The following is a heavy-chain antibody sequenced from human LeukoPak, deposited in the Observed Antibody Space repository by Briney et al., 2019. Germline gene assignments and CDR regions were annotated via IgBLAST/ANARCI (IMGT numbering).Heavy chain of an antibody. J-gene: IGHJ4*02. CDR2: IYYSGST. CDR3: ARTKTSYLISFDY. CDR1: GGSISSGDCY. Sequence: PSETLSLTCTVSGGSISSGDCYWSWIRQPPGKGLEWIGYIYYSGSTYYNPSLKSRVTISVDTSKNQFSLKLSSVTAADTAVYYCARTKTSYLISFDYWGQGTLVTVSS. V-gene: IGHV4-30-4*08. D-gene: IGHD1-26*01.